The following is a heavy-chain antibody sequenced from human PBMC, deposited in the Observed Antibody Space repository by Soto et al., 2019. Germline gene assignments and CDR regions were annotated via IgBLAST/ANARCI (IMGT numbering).Heavy chain of an antibody. Sequence: QVQLVQSGAEVKKPGSSVKVSCKASGGTFSSYTISWVRQAPGQGLEWMGRIIPILGIANYARKFQGRVTITADKSTSTAYMELSSLRSEDTAVYYCARDIVATNPEGYWGQGTLVTVSS. D-gene: IGHD5-12*01. V-gene: IGHV1-69*02. CDR3: ARDIVATNPEGY. CDR2: IIPILGIA. CDR1: GGTFSSYT. J-gene: IGHJ4*02.